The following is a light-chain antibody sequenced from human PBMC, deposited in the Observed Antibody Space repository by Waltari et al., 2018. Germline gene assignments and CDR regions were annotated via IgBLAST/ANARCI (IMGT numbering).Light chain of an antibody. V-gene: IGKV1-5*01. CDR2: DAS. CDR1: RSISRW. CDR3: QQYKNYPVT. J-gene: IGKJ2*01. Sequence: DIQMTQSPSTLSSSVGDRVTITCRASRSISRWLAWYQQMPGEAPKLLIYDASTLESGGPSRFSGSGSETDFTLTISSLQPDDFATYYCQQYKNYPVTFGQGTKLEIK.